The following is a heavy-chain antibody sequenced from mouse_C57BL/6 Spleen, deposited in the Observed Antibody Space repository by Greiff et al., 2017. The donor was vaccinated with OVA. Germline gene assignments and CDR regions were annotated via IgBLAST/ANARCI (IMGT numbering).Heavy chain of an antibody. CDR2: IDPSDSYT. Sequence: VKLQQPGAELVRPGTSVKLSCKASGYTFTSYWMHWVKQRPGQGLEWIGVIDPSDSYTNYNQKFKGKATLTVDTSSSTAYMQLSSLTSEDSAVYYCARGNFDYWGQGTTLTVSS. CDR1: GYTFTSYW. CDR3: ARGNFDY. J-gene: IGHJ2*01. V-gene: IGHV1-59*01.